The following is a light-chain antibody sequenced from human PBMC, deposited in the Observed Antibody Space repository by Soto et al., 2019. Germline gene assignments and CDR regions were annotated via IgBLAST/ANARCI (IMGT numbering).Light chain of an antibody. V-gene: IGLV2-8*01. CDR2: EVS. CDR3: SSYAGSDKFVI. J-gene: IGLJ2*01. CDR1: SSDIGGYNY. Sequence: QLVLTQPPSASGSPGQSVTISCTGSSSDIGGYNYVSWYQQHPGTAPHLIIYEVSKRPSGVSDRFSGSKSGSTASLTVSGLQADDEAHYFCSSYAGSDKFVIFGGGTKVTVL.